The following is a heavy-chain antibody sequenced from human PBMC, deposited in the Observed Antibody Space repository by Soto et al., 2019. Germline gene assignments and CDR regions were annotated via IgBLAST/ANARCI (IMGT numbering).Heavy chain of an antibody. D-gene: IGHD4-17*01. CDR3: ARDLDYELYGDYAGY. Sequence: EVQLLESGGGLVQPGGSLRLSCAASGFTFSSYAMSWVRQAPGKGLEWVSAISGSGGSTYYADSVKGRFTISRDNSKNTLYLQMNSLSAEDTAVYYCARDLDYELYGDYAGYWGQGTLVTVSS. CDR2: ISGSGGST. CDR1: GFTFSSYA. V-gene: IGHV3-23*01. J-gene: IGHJ4*02.